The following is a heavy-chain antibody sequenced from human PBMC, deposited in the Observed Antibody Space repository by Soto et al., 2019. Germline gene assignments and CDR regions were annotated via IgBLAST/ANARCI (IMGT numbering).Heavy chain of an antibody. CDR3: ARKGYSYGMGLDY. CDR1: GGSINSGDYY. Sequence: QVQLQESGPGLVKPSQTLSLTCTVSGGSINSGDYYWSWIRQPPGKGLEWIGCIYYSGSTYYTPSLKRRVTISVGTSKNQFSLKLSSVTAAETAVYYWARKGYSYGMGLDYWGQGTLVTVSS. V-gene: IGHV4-30-4*01. D-gene: IGHD5-18*01. J-gene: IGHJ4*02. CDR2: IYYSGST.